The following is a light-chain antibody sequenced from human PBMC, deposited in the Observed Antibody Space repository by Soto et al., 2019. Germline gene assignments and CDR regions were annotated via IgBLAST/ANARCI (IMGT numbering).Light chain of an antibody. CDR2: GAS. J-gene: IGKJ1*01. V-gene: IGKV3D-15*02. CDR1: QSVSTN. CDR3: QQYSDLPMT. Sequence: EIVMTQSPATLSVSPGERATLSCRASQSVSTNLAWYQHKPGQAPRLLIYGASTRATGIPATFSGSGSGTDFTLTISRLEPEDFAVYFCQQYSDLPMTFGQGTKVDIK.